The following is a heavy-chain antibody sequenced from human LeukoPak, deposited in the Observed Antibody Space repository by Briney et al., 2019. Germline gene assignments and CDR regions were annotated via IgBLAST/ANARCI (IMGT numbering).Heavy chain of an antibody. J-gene: IGHJ4*02. CDR1: GFTFSSYA. V-gene: IGHV3-23*01. Sequence: GGSLRLSCAASGFTFSSYAMSWVRQAPGKGLEWVSAISGSGGSTYYADSVKGRFTISRDNSKNTLYLQMSSLRAEDTAVYYCAKDIWFGELPIDYWGQGTLVTVSS. CDR2: ISGSGGST. CDR3: AKDIWFGELPIDY. D-gene: IGHD3-10*01.